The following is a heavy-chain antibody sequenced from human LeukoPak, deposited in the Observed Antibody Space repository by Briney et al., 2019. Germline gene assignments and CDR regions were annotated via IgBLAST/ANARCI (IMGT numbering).Heavy chain of an antibody. CDR3: ARDLNWGQVDY. D-gene: IGHD7-27*01. V-gene: IGHV3-74*01. J-gene: IGHJ4*02. Sequence: GGSLRLSCAASGFTISGYWMYWIRQSPAKGLEWVARVNADGSVTNYAASVKGRFTISRDTATNIVYLQMNSLRDDDTAVYYCARDLNWGQVDYWGQGTLVTVSS. CDR1: GFTISGYW. CDR2: VNADGSVT.